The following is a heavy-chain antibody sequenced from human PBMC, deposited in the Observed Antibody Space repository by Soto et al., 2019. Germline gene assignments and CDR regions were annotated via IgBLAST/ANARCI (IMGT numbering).Heavy chain of an antibody. J-gene: IGHJ4*02. V-gene: IGHV3-7*01. CDR1: GFTFSNYW. D-gene: IGHD2-2*01. CDR3: ARGGTNIVVVPAGGY. Sequence: EVQLVESGGGLVQPGGSLRLSCAAYGFTFSNYWMNWVRQAPGKGLEWVANIKQDGSEKNYVDSVKGRFTISRDNTKNSLYLQMNSLRAEDTAVYYCARGGTNIVVVPAGGYWGQGTLVTVSS. CDR2: IKQDGSEK.